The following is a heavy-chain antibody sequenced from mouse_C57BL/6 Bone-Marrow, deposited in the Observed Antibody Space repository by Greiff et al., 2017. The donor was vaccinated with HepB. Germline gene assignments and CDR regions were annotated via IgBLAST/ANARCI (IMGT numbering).Heavy chain of an antibody. J-gene: IGHJ3*01. CDR1: GFTFSDYY. D-gene: IGHD2-5*01. CDR3: ARQRSNYSWFAY. V-gene: IGHV5-12*01. Sequence: EVQLVESGGGLVQPGGSLKLSCAASGFTFSDYYMYWVRQTPEKRLEWVAYISNGGGSTYYPDTVKGRFTISRDNAKNTLYLQRSRLKSEDTAMYYCARQRSNYSWFAYWGQGTLATVSA. CDR2: ISNGGGST.